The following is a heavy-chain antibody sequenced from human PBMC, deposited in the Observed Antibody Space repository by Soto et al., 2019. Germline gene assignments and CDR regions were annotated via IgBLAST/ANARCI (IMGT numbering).Heavy chain of an antibody. Sequence: QVQLVESGGGVVQPGRSLRLSCAASGFTFSSYAMHWVRQAPGKGLEWVAVISYDGSNKYYADSVKGRFTISRDNSKNTLYLQMNSLRAEDTAVYYCARFGAMASYYYYGMDVWGQGTTVTVSS. CDR2: ISYDGSNK. D-gene: IGHD5-18*01. V-gene: IGHV3-30-3*01. CDR3: ARFGAMASYYYYGMDV. J-gene: IGHJ6*02. CDR1: GFTFSSYA.